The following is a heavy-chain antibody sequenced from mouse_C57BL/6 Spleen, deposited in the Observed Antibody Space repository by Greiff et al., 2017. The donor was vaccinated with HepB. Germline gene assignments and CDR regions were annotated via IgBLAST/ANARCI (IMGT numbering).Heavy chain of an antibody. CDR3: TSYYGSSPRFAY. D-gene: IGHD1-1*01. J-gene: IGHJ3*01. V-gene: IGHV1-15*01. CDR2: IDPETGGT. Sequence: QVQLQQSGAELVRPGASVTLSCKASGYTFTDYEMHWVKQTPVHGLEWIGAIDPETGGTAYNQTFKDKAILTADKSSSTAYMELRSLTSEDSAVDYCTSYYGSSPRFAYWGQGTLVTVSA. CDR1: GYTFTDYE.